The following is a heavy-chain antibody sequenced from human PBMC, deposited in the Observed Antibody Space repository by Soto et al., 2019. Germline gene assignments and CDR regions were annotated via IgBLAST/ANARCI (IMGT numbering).Heavy chain of an antibody. D-gene: IGHD1-26*01. CDR2: IYYSGST. CDR1: GGSISSSDYY. CDR3: ARGPGDGRISY. Sequence: QVQLQESGPGLVKPSQTLSLTCTVSGGSISSSDYYWSWIRQPPGKGLEWIGYIYYSGSTYYNPSLKSRITISVDTSQHQFSLKLSSVTAADTAVYYCARGPGDGRISYWGQGTLVTVSS. V-gene: IGHV4-30-4*01. J-gene: IGHJ4*02.